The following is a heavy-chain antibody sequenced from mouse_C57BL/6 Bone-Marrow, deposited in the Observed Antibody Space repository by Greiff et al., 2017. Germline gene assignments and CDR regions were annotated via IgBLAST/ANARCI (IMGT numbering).Heavy chain of an antibody. CDR1: GFSLTSYG. J-gene: IGHJ4*01. V-gene: IGHV2-5*01. CDR2: IWRGGST. D-gene: IGHD2-4*01. CDR3: AKRVYYDYDGGDYAMDY. Sequence: VKLMESGPGLVQPSQSLSITCTVSGFSLTSYGVHWVRQSPGKGLEWLGVIWRGGSTDYNAAFMSRLSITKDNSKSQVFFKMNSLQADDTAIYYCAKRVYYDYDGGDYAMDYWGQGTSVTVSS.